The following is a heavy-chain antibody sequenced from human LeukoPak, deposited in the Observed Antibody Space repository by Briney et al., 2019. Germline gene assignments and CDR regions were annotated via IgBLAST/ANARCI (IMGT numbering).Heavy chain of an antibody. CDR2: ISYDGSNK. CDR3: AKGSRKGGSGQVGY. V-gene: IGHV3-30*18. CDR1: GFTFSSYG. J-gene: IGHJ4*02. Sequence: GRSLRLSCAASGFTFSSYGMHWVRQAPGKGLEWVAVISYDGSNKYYADSVKGRFTISRDNSKNTLYLQMNSLRAGDTAVYYCAKGSRKGGSGQVGYWGQGTLVTVSS. D-gene: IGHD3-10*01.